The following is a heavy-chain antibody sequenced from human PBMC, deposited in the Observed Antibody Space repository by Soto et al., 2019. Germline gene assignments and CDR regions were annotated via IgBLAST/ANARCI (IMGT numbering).Heavy chain of an antibody. J-gene: IGHJ5*02. V-gene: IGHV3-53*04. CDR1: GFTVSSNY. CDR3: ARGYCSGGSCNWFDT. Sequence: GGSLRLSCAASGFTVSSNYMSWVRQAPGKGLEWVSVIYSGGSTYYADSVKGRFTISRHNSKNTLYLQMNSLRAEDTAVYYCARGYCSGGSCNWFDTWGQGTLVTVSS. D-gene: IGHD2-15*01. CDR2: IYSGGST.